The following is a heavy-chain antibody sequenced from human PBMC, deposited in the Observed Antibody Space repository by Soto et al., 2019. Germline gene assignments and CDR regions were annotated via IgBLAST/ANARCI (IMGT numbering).Heavy chain of an antibody. D-gene: IGHD3-22*01. CDR3: AHSPGGYYDSSGYWGFDI. J-gene: IGHJ3*02. CDR2: IYWDDDK. CDR1: GFSLSTSGVG. V-gene: IGHV2-5*02. Sequence: SGPTLVKPTQTLTLTCTFSGFSLSTSGVGVGWIRQPPGKALEWLALIYWDDDKRYSPSLKSRLTITKDTSKNQVVLTMTNMDPVDTATYYCAHSPGGYYDSSGYWGFDIWGQGTMVTVSS.